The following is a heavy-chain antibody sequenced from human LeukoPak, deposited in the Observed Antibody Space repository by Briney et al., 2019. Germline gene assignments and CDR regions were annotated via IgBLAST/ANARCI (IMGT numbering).Heavy chain of an antibody. D-gene: IGHD1-14*01. Sequence: ASVKVSCKASGYTFTDYYIHWVRQAPGQGLEWMGWINLNSGGTNYAQKFHGRVTVTRDMSINTAYMELTTLISDDTAIYYCARYKDGNYNLDYWGQGTLVTVSS. V-gene: IGHV1-2*02. J-gene: IGHJ4*02. CDR2: INLNSGGT. CDR3: ARYKDGNYNLDY. CDR1: GYTFTDYY.